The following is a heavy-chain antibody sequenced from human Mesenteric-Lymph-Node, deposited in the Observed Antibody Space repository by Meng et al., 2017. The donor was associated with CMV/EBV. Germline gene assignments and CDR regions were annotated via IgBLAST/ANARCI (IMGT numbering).Heavy chain of an antibody. J-gene: IGHJ4*02. V-gene: IGHV1-2*02. CDR2: INPKSGDT. CDR3: ATGSGYDLAY. Sequence: ASVKVSCKASGYTFTGHYVHWVRQAPGQGLQWMGWINPKSGDTYYAQQFQGRVSLTRDTSITTAYMDLSRVTSDDTALYYCATGSGYDLAYWGQGTLVTVSS. D-gene: IGHD5-12*01. CDR1: GYTFTGHY.